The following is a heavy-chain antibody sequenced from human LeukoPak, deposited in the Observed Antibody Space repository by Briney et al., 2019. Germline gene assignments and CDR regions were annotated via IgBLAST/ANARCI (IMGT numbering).Heavy chain of an antibody. V-gene: IGHV1-24*01. CDR2: FDPEDGET. CDR1: GYTLTELS. CDR3: ATHYYDSSGYGWFDY. J-gene: IGHJ4*02. Sequence: ASVKVSCKVSGYTLTELSMHWVRQAPGKGLEWMGGFDPEDGETIYAQKFQGRVTMTEDTSTDTAYMELSSLRSEDTAVYYCATHYYDSSGYGWFDYWGQGTLVTVSS. D-gene: IGHD3-22*01.